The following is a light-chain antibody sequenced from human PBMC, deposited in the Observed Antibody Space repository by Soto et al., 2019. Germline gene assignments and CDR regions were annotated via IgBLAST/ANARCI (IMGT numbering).Light chain of an antibody. CDR2: EVS. CDR1: SSDVGGYNY. V-gene: IGLV2-14*01. J-gene: IGLJ1*01. Sequence: QSALTQPASVSGSPGQSITISCTGTSSDVGGYNYVSWYQQHPGKAPKLMIYEVSNRPSWVSNRFSGSKSGNTASLTISGLQAEDEADYYCSSYTSSSIVYVFGTGTKLTVL. CDR3: SSYTSSSIVYV.